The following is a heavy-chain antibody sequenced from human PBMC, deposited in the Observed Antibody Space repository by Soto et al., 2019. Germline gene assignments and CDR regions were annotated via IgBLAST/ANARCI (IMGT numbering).Heavy chain of an antibody. V-gene: IGHV3-7*01. J-gene: IGHJ4*02. CDR1: GFTFSSSW. D-gene: IGHD5-18*01. Sequence: EVQLVESGGGLVQPGGSLRLSCAASGFTFSSSWMNWVRQAPGKGLEWVAGIKEDGSEKYYVDIVKGRCTISRDNVENSLYLQMNSLRGEGSAVYFCARDRGYSSYDYWGLGTLVTVSS. CDR2: IKEDGSEK. CDR3: ARDRGYSSYDY.